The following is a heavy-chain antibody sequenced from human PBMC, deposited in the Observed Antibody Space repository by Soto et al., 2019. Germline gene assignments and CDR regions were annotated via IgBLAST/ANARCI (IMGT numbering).Heavy chain of an antibody. D-gene: IGHD6-6*01. CDR3: ARDLSSSSSYYYYYGMDV. CDR2: IIPIFGTA. V-gene: IGHV1-69*13. CDR1: GGTFSSYA. Sequence: SVKVSCKASGGTFSSYAISWLRQAPGQGLEWMGGIIPIFGTANYAQKFQGRVTITADESTSTAYMELSSLRSEDTVVYYRARDLSSSSSYYYYYGMDVWGQGTTVTVSS. J-gene: IGHJ6*02.